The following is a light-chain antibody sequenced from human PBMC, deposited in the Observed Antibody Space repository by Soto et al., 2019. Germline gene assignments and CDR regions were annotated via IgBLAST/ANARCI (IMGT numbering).Light chain of an antibody. Sequence: EIVLTQSPATLSLSPGERATLSCRASQSVATSLAWYQQKPGQAPRLLIYDASNRATDIPARFSGSGSGTDFTLTISSLEPEDFAVYFCQQRSNWPPWTFGQGTKVDIK. V-gene: IGKV3-11*01. CDR1: QSVATS. CDR3: QQRSNWPPWT. J-gene: IGKJ1*01. CDR2: DAS.